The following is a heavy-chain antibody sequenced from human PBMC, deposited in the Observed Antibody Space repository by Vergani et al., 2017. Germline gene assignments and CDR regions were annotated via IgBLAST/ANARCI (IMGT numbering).Heavy chain of an antibody. Sequence: QVQLVESGGGVVQPGRSLRLSCAASGFTFSSYAMHWVRQAPGKGLGWVAVISYDGSNKYYADSVKGRFTISRDNSKNTLYLQMNSLRAEDTAVYYCARDRATDNLTGYYNVSFEDYWGQGTLVTVSS. D-gene: IGHD3-9*01. CDR1: GFTFSSYA. J-gene: IGHJ4*02. V-gene: IGHV3-30-3*01. CDR2: ISYDGSNK. CDR3: ARDRATDNLTGYYNVSFEDY.